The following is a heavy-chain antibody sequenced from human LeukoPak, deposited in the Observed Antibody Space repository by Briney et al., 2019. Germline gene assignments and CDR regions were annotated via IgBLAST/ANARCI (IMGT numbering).Heavy chain of an antibody. V-gene: IGHV4-4*07. D-gene: IGHD2-21*02. CDR2: VFTGGNN. CDR3: ARVGDSATYFDY. Sequence: SETLSLTCTVSGASISSFYWSWIRQPAGKGLEWIGRVFTGGNNNYNPSLKSRVIMSGDGSKNQFSLKLSSVTAADTAVYYCARVGDSATYFDYWGQGTLVTVSS. CDR1: GASISSFY. J-gene: IGHJ4*02.